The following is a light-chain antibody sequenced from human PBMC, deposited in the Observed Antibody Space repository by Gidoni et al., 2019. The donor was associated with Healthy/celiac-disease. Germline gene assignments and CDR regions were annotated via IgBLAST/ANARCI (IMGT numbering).Light chain of an antibody. CDR3: QQYNNFGVT. J-gene: IGKJ4*01. Sequence: EIVMTQSPATLSVSPGERATLSCRASQSVSSNLAWYQQKPGQAPRLLIYGASTRATGIPARFSGSGSGTEFTLTISSLQSEDFAVYYCQQYNNFGVTFGGGTKVEIK. CDR2: GAS. CDR1: QSVSSN. V-gene: IGKV3-15*01.